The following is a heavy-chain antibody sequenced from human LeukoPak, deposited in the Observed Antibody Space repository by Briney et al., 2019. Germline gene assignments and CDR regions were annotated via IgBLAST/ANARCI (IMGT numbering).Heavy chain of an antibody. J-gene: IGHJ6*02. V-gene: IGHV3-11*01. CDR3: ARYDHYDDSPDLVDPRLDYLYAMDV. CDR1: GFSFRDYY. Sequence: GGSLRLSCAASGFSFRDYYMSWIRKAPGRGLEWVSYISNRGTTIYYADSVKGRFTISRDNAKNSLFLQMNSLRADDTAVYYCARYDHYDDSPDLVDPRLDYLYAMDVWGQGTPVTVSS. CDR2: ISNRGTTI. D-gene: IGHD3-22*01.